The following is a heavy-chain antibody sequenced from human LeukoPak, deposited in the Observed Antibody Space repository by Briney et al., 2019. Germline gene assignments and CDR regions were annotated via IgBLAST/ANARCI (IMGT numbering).Heavy chain of an antibody. CDR1: GYTFTSYG. V-gene: IGHV1-18*01. Sequence: GASVKVSCKASGYTFTSYGIIWVRQAPGQGLEWMGWISAYNGNTNYAQKLQGRVTMTTDTSTSTAYMELRSPRSDDTAVYYCAREGSYYDSSGYYYYWGQGTLVTVSS. CDR3: AREGSYYDSSGYYYY. J-gene: IGHJ4*02. D-gene: IGHD3-22*01. CDR2: ISAYNGNT.